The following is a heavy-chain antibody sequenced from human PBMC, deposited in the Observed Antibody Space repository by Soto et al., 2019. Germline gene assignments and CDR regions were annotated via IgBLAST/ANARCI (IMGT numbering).Heavy chain of an antibody. CDR1: GFSLSSLSTSEVG. CDR2: IYWNDDK. CDR3: SHRPNRGSNYGRVAFDI. D-gene: IGHD5-18*01. V-gene: IGHV2-5*01. J-gene: IGHJ3*02. Sequence: SGPTLVNPTQTLTLTCPFSGFSLSSLSTSEVGVGWIRQPPGKALEWLALIYWNDDKRYSTSLKSRLTITKDTSKHQVVLTLTNMDPVDTATDYCSHRPNRGSNYGRVAFDIWGQGTKVTVSS.